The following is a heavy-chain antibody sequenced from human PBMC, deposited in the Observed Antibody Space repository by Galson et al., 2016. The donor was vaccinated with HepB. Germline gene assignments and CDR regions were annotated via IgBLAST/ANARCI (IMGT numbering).Heavy chain of an antibody. V-gene: IGHV4-30-2*03. CDR3: ASHDDSDWDY. CDR2: IYHSGST. D-gene: IGHD3-9*01. CDR1: GGSISSGAYS. J-gene: IGHJ4*02. Sequence: LSLTCAVSGGSISSGAYSWSWIRQPPGKGLEWIGYIYHSGSTYHNPSLKSRVTISVDTSKNQFSLRLRSVTAADTAVYYCASHDDSDWDYWGQGTLVTVSP.